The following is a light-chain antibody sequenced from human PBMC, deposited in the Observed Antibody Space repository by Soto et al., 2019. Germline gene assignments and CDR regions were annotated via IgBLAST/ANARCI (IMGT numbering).Light chain of an antibody. CDR1: QSFTSW. CDR3: QQSYSSPWT. Sequence: DIQMTQSPSTLSASVGDSVTITCRASQSFTSWLAWYQQKPGKAPKLLIFDASTLESGVPSRFSGGGYGTDFSLIISSLQPDDFAIYYCQQSYSSPWTFGQGTKVEIK. J-gene: IGKJ1*01. V-gene: IGKV1-5*01. CDR2: DAS.